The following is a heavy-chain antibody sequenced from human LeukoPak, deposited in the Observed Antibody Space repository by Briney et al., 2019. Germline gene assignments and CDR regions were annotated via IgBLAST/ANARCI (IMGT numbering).Heavy chain of an antibody. Sequence: GGSLRLSCAASGFTFSSYAMSWVRQAPGKGLEWVAVISYDGSNKYYADSVKGRFTISRDNSKNTLYLQMNSLRAEDTAVYYCARAGCSSTSCWRSDYWGQGTLVTVSS. CDR1: GFTFSSYA. J-gene: IGHJ4*02. V-gene: IGHV3-30-3*01. CDR3: ARAGCSSTSCWRSDY. D-gene: IGHD2-2*01. CDR2: ISYDGSNK.